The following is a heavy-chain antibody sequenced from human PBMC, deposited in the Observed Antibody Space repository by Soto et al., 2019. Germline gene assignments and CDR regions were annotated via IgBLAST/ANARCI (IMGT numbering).Heavy chain of an antibody. CDR1: GGSFSGYY. CDR2: INHSGST. D-gene: IGHD4-17*01. CDR3: ARGRHDYGDYSLFDY. V-gene: IGHV4-34*01. J-gene: IGHJ4*02. Sequence: SETLSLTCAVYGGSFSGYYWSWIRQPPGKGLEWIGEINHSGSTNYNPSLKSRVTISVDTSKNQFSLKLSSVTAADTAVYYCARGRHDYGDYSLFDYWGQGTLVTFPS.